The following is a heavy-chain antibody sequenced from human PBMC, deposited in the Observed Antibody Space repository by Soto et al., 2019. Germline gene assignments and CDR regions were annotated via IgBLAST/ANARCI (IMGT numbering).Heavy chain of an antibody. CDR2: ISAYNGNT. CDR1: GYTFTSYG. Sequence: ASVKVSCKASGYTFTSYGISWVRQAPGQGLEWMGWISAYNGNTNYAQKFQGRVTMTRNTSISTAYMELSSLRSEDTAVYYCARAGYSSGWPREWGQGNLVTVSS. J-gene: IGHJ4*02. D-gene: IGHD6-19*01. V-gene: IGHV1-18*01. CDR3: ARAGYSSGWPRE.